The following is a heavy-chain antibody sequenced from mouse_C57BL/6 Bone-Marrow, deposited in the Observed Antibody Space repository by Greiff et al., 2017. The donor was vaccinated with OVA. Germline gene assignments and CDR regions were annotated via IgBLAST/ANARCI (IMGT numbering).Heavy chain of an antibody. Sequence: QQPGQGLEWIGEIDPSDSYTNYNQKFKGKATLTVDTSSSTAYMQLSSLTSEDSAVYYCARYRDYYGSSPFAYWGQGTLVTVSA. V-gene: IGHV1-50*01. D-gene: IGHD1-1*01. CDR3: ARYRDYYGSSPFAY. J-gene: IGHJ3*01. CDR2: IDPSDSYT.